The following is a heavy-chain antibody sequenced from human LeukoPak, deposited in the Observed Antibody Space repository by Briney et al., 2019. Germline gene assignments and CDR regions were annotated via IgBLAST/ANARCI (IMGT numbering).Heavy chain of an antibody. J-gene: IGHJ4*02. CDR3: ARNQQQPREGYFDY. Sequence: GGSLRLSCAASGFTFSDYYMSWIRQAPGKGLEWVSYISSSGSTIYYADSVKGRFTISRDNAKNPLYLQMNSLRAEDTAVYYCARNQQQPREGYFDYWGQGTLVTVSS. CDR2: ISSSGSTI. D-gene: IGHD6-13*01. CDR1: GFTFSDYY. V-gene: IGHV3-11*01.